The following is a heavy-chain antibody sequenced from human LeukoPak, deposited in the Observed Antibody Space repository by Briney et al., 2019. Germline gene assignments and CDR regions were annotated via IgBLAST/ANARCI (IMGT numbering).Heavy chain of an antibody. D-gene: IGHD1-1*01. CDR1: GFTFSSYW. Sequence: GGSLRLSCAASGFTFSSYWMHWVRQAPGKGLVWVSRINSDGSSTSYADSVKGRFTISRDNAKNTLYLQMNSLRAEDTAVYYCARDSLEMATTTGDSFDYWGQGTLVTVSS. V-gene: IGHV3-74*01. J-gene: IGHJ4*02. CDR3: ARDSLEMATTTGDSFDY. CDR2: INSDGSST.